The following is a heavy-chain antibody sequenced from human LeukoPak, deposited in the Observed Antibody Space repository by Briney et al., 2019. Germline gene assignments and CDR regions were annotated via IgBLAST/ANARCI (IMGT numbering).Heavy chain of an antibody. CDR1: GGSISSGGYY. D-gene: IGHD6-19*01. J-gene: IGHJ1*01. CDR3: VSGSSGWLYFQH. Sequence: SETLSLTCTVSGGSISSGGYYWSWIRQHPGKGLEWIGYIYYSGSTYYNPSLKSRVTISVDTSKNQFSLKLSSVTAADTAVYYCVSGSSGWLYFQHWGQGTPVTVSS. V-gene: IGHV4-31*03. CDR2: IYYSGST.